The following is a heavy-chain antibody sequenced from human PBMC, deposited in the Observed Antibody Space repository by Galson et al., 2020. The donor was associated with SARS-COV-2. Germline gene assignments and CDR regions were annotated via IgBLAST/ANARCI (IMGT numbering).Heavy chain of an antibody. V-gene: IGHV3-30*03. CDR2: ISYDVSNK. J-gene: IGHJ4*02. CDR1: GLSFSSYG. Sequence: GESLKISCAASGLSFSSYGMHWVRQAPGKGLEWVAVISYDVSNKNYADSVKGRFTISRDNSKNTLYLQMNSLRAEDTAVYYCTRGSGFYFNYFDYWGQGALVTVSS. D-gene: IGHD3-22*01. CDR3: TRGSGFYFNYFDY.